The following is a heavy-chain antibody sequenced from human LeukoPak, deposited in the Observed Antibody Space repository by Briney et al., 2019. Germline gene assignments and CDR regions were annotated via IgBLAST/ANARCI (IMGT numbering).Heavy chain of an antibody. CDR1: GGSISSYY. J-gene: IGHJ3*02. V-gene: IGHV4-59*01. CDR2: IYYSGST. Sequence: SETLSLTCTVSGGSISSYYWSWIPQPPGKGLEWIGYIYYSGSTNYNPSLKSRVTISVDTSKNQFSLKLSSVTAADTAVYYCARVQYYGSGSYYNEDAFDIWGQGTMVTVSS. D-gene: IGHD3-10*01. CDR3: ARVQYYGSGSYYNEDAFDI.